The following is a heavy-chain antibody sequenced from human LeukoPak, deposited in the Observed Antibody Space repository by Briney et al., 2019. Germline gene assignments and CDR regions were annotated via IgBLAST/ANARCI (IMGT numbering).Heavy chain of an antibody. CDR3: ARSLVAVAGDFDY. Sequence: ASVKVSCKASGYTFTSYDINWVRQATGQGLEWMRWMNPNSGNTGYAQKFQGRVTMTRNTSISTAYMELSSLRSEDTAVYYCARSLVAVAGDFDYWGQGTLVTVSS. CDR2: MNPNSGNT. D-gene: IGHD6-19*01. J-gene: IGHJ4*02. CDR1: GYTFTSYD. V-gene: IGHV1-8*01.